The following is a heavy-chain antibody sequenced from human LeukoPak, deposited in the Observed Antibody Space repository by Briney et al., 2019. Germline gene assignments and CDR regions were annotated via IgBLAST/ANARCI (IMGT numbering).Heavy chain of an antibody. V-gene: IGHV1-2*06. D-gene: IGHD3-22*01. CDR3: ARSLYYNDSSGYYEIDY. CDR2: INPNSGGT. J-gene: IGHJ4*02. CDR1: GYTFTGYY. Sequence: ASVKVSCKASGYTFTGYYMHWVRQAPGQGLEWMRRINPNSGGTNYAQKFQGRVTMTRDTSISTAYMELSRLRSDDTAVYYCARSLYYNDSSGYYEIDYWGQGTLVTVSS.